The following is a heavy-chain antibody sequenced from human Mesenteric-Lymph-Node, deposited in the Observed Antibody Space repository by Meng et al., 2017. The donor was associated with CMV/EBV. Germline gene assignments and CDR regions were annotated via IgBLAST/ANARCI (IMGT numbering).Heavy chain of an antibody. CDR2: INPNSGGT. V-gene: IGHV1-2*02. CDR3: ARPLFTTIFGVAEDYYYGMDV. J-gene: IGHJ6*02. CDR1: GYSFIGYY. Sequence: ASVKVSCKTSGYSFIGYYMHWVRQAPGQGLEWMGWINPNSGGTNYAQKFQGRVTMTRDTSISTAYMELSRLRSDDTAVYYCARPLFTTIFGVAEDYYYGMDVWGQGTTVTFSS. D-gene: IGHD3-3*01.